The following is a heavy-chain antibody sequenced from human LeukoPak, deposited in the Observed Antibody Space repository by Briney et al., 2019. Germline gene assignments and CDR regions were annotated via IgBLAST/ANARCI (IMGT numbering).Heavy chain of an antibody. CDR1: GFTFSVYD. CDR2: IRSNGGST. D-gene: IGHD6-13*01. CDR3: TRGGEAAGDY. J-gene: IGHJ4*02. V-gene: IGHV3-64*01. Sequence: GVSLRLSCTASGFTFSVYDMHCVRQSPGKGLEYVSGIRSNGGSTYCANSVKGRFTISRDNSKNTLYLQVASLRIDDIAVYYCTRGGEAAGDYWGQGALVTVSS.